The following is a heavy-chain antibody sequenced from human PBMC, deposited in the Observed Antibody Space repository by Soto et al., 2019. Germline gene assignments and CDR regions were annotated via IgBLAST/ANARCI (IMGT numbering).Heavy chain of an antibody. V-gene: IGHV4-59*01. Sequence: QVQLQESGPGLVKPSETLSLTCTVSGGSISGYYWSWFRQPPGKGLEWIGYIYYSGSTNYNPSLKSRVTISIDTSKNQFSLKLRPVTAADTAVYYCARDEWSFGWEKGFDRWGQGTLVTVSS. CDR3: ARDEWSFGWEKGFDR. CDR2: IYYSGST. D-gene: IGHD5-18*01. J-gene: IGHJ5*02. CDR1: GGSISGYY.